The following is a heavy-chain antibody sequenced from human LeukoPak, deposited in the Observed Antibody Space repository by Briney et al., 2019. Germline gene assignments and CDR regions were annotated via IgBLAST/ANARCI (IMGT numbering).Heavy chain of an antibody. CDR1: GFTFSSYG. CDR3: AKSDDFWSGYLSGY. CDR2: IWYDGSNK. J-gene: IGHJ4*02. Sequence: GGSLRLSCAASGFTFSSYGMHWARQAPGKGLEWVAVIWYDGSNKYYADSVKGRFTISRDNSKNTLYLQMNSLRAEDTAVYYCAKSDDFWSGYLSGYWGQGTLVTVSS. V-gene: IGHV3-33*06. D-gene: IGHD3-3*01.